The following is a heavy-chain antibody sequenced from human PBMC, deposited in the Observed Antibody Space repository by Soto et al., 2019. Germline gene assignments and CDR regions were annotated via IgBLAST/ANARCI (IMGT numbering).Heavy chain of an antibody. CDR3: ARVAAAGSYYHYFCRDV. CDR2: IIPIVGTA. D-gene: IGHD6-13*01. V-gene: IGHV1-69*13. J-gene: IGHJ6*02. Sequence: ASVRLACKTSGGTIISYAISWVRQAPGQGLEWMGGIIPIVGTANYAQKFQGRVTITADESTSTAYMELSSLRSEDTAVYYCARVAAAGSYYHYFCRDVWGHGTTLTGS. CDR1: GGTIISYA.